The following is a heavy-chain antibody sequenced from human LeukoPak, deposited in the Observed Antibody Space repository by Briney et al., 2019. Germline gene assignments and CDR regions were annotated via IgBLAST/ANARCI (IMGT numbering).Heavy chain of an antibody. Sequence: GGSLRLSCAAYGFTFSNSWMSWVRQAPGKGLEWVSVIYSGGSTYYADSVKGRFTISRDNAKNSLYLQMNSLRAEDTAVYYCAELGITMIGGVWGKGTTVTISS. CDR1: GFTFSNSW. D-gene: IGHD3-10*02. CDR3: AELGITMIGGV. CDR2: IYSGGST. V-gene: IGHV3-66*01. J-gene: IGHJ6*04.